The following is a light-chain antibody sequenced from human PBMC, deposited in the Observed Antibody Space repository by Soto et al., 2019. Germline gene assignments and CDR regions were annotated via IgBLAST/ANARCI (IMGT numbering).Light chain of an antibody. Sequence: NGLTQSPGTVSLYKGERATLSCRASQSVSSSSLAWYQQKPGQAPRLLIYGASSRATGIPDRFSGSGSGTDFTLTVIRLEPEDFTVYYCLHYRTSSWTFCQVTILDIK. CDR3: LHYRTSSWT. J-gene: IGKJ1*01. V-gene: IGKV3-20*01. CDR1: QSVSSSS. CDR2: GAS.